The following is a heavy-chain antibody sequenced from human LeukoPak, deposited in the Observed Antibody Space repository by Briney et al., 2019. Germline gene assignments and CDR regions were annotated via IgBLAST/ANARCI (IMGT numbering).Heavy chain of an antibody. J-gene: IGHJ4*02. CDR2: INPNSGGT. CDR3: ARDSSGWYYFDY. V-gene: IGHV1-2*02. Sequence: ASVKVSCTASGYTFTGYYMHWVRQAPGQGLEWMGWINPNSGGTNYAQKFQGRVTMTRDTSISTAYVELSRLRSDDTAVYYCARDSSGWYYFDYWGQGTLVTVSS. CDR1: GYTFTGYY. D-gene: IGHD6-19*01.